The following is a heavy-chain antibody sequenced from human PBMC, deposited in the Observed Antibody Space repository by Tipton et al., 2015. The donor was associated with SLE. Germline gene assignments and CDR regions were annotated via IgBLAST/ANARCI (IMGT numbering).Heavy chain of an antibody. CDR2: IRVRTDVAAI. Sequence: SLRLSCAASGFTFRDAWMSWVRQAPGKGPEWVCRIRVRTDVAAIDYAAPVRGRFTISRDDSTNTLYLQMNSLKADDTAVYYCTTDPYDYSSGDYGLDVWGRGTTVTVS. J-gene: IGHJ6*02. V-gene: IGHV3-15*01. D-gene: IGHD3-3*01. CDR1: GFTFRDAW. CDR3: TTDPYDYSSGDYGLDV.